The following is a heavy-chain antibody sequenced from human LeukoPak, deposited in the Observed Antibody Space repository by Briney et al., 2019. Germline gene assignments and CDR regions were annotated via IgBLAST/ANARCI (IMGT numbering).Heavy chain of an antibody. V-gene: IGHV1-46*03. CDR2: INPSGGST. Sequence: ASVKVSCKAPGYTFTSHYMHWVRQAPGQGLEWMGIINPSGGSTSYAQKFQGRVTMTRDTSTSTVYMELSSLRSEDTAVYYCALRGYSGYDTRYFDYWGQGTLVTISS. D-gene: IGHD5-12*01. CDR1: GYTFTSHY. J-gene: IGHJ4*02. CDR3: ALRGYSGYDTRYFDY.